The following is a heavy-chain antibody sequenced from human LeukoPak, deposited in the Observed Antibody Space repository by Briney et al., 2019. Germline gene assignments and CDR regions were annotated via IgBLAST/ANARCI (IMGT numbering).Heavy chain of an antibody. CDR1: GGTFSIYA. Sequence: SVKVSCKASGGTFSIYAISWVPQAPGQGLEWMGRIIPILGIANYAQKFQGRVTITADKSTSTAYMELSSLRSEDTAVYYCARSEAYCGGDCYLDSWGQGTLVTVSS. J-gene: IGHJ4*02. CDR3: ARSEAYCGGDCYLDS. CDR2: IIPILGIA. D-gene: IGHD2-21*02. V-gene: IGHV1-69*04.